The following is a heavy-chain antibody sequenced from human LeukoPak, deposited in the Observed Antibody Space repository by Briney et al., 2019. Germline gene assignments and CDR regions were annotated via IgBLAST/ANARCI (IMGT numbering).Heavy chain of an antibody. D-gene: IGHD3-22*01. Sequence: GGSLSLSCAASGFTFSSYGLHWIRQAPGKGLECMGFIRYEGSSKYDAASMKGRFTISRDNSKNTLYLQMNSLRAEDTAVYYCAKDRGYYDSSGYDGFEYWGQGTLVTVSS. V-gene: IGHV3-30*02. J-gene: IGHJ4*02. CDR1: GFTFSSYG. CDR3: AKDRGYYDSSGYDGFEY. CDR2: IRYEGSSK.